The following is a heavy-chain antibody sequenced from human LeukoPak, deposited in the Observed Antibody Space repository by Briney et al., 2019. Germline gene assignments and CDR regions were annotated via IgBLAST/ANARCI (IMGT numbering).Heavy chain of an antibody. V-gene: IGHV3-23*01. D-gene: IGHD1-26*01. J-gene: IGHJ4*02. Sequence: GGSLRLSCVASGFTFSSYAMTWARQAPGKGLEWVSAISGSGGSTYYADSVKGRFTISRDNSKNTLYLQMNSLRAEDTAVYYCAKWIVGATYFDYWGQGTLVTVSS. CDR3: AKWIVGATYFDY. CDR2: ISGSGGST. CDR1: GFTFSSYA.